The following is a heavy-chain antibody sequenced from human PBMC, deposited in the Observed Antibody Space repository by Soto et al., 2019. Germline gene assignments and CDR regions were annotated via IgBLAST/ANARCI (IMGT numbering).Heavy chain of an antibody. D-gene: IGHD2-21*02. J-gene: IGHJ4*02. CDR2: INAGNGNT. CDR1: GYTFTSYA. Sequence: QVQLVQSGAEVKKPGDSVKGSCKASGYTFTSYARPWVRQAPGQRLEWMGWINAGNGNTKYSQKFQGRVTITRDTYASTAYMELSSMRSEDTAVYYCARSIVGVTSADYWGQGTMVSVAS. CDR3: ARSIVGVTSADY. V-gene: IGHV1-3*01.